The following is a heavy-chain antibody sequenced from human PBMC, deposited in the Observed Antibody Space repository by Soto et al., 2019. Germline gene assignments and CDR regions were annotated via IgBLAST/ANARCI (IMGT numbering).Heavy chain of an antibody. CDR3: ARARIAVAQRSEYYYYYGMDV. J-gene: IGHJ6*02. V-gene: IGHV4-30-4*01. D-gene: IGHD6-19*01. CDR2: IYYSGST. Sequence: SETLSLTCTVSGGSISSGDYYWSWIRQPPGKGLEWIGYIYYSGSTYYNPSLKSRVTISVDTSKNQFSLKLSSVTAADTAVYYCARARIAVAQRSEYYYYYGMDVWGQGTTVTVSS. CDR1: GGSISSGDYY.